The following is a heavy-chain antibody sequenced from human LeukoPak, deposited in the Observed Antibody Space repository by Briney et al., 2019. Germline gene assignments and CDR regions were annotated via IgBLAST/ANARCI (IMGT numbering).Heavy chain of an antibody. J-gene: IGHJ6*02. CDR1: GFTFSSYS. Sequence: GGSLRLSCAASGFTFSSYSINWVRQAPGKGLEWVSSISSSSSFIYYADSVKGRFTISRDNAKNSLSLQMNSLRAEDTAVYYCARYCSSSSCYHYYYYGMDVWGQGTTVTVSS. V-gene: IGHV3-21*01. D-gene: IGHD2-2*01. CDR2: ISSSSSFI. CDR3: ARYCSSSSCYHYYYYGMDV.